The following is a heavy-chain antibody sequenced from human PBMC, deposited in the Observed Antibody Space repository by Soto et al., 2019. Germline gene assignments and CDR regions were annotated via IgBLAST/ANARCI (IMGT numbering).Heavy chain of an antibody. Sequence: QVQLVQSGAEVKKPESSVKVSCKASGGTFSSYTISWVRQAPGQGHEWMGGIIPIFGTANYAQKFQGRVTITADESTSTAYMELSSLRSEDTAVYYCARGLRATAMVMAGAEYWGQGTLVTVSS. CDR3: ARGLRATAMVMAGAEY. D-gene: IGHD5-18*01. J-gene: IGHJ4*02. V-gene: IGHV1-69*12. CDR1: GGTFSSYT. CDR2: IIPIFGTA.